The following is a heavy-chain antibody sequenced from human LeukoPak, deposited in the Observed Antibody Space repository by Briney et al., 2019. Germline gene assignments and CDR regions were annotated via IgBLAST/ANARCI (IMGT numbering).Heavy chain of an antibody. J-gene: IGHJ4*02. CDR1: GFTFSSYS. CDR2: ISSSSSYI. CDR3: ARLVYCSGGSCDY. Sequence: PGRSLRLSCAASGFTFSSYSMNWVRQAPGKGLEWVSSISSSSSYIYYADSVKGRFTISRDNAKNSLYLQMNSLRAEDTAVYYCARLVYCSGGSCDYWGQGTLVTVSS. D-gene: IGHD2-15*01. V-gene: IGHV3-21*01.